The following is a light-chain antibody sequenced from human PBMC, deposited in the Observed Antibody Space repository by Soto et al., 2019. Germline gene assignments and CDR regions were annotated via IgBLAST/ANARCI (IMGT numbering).Light chain of an antibody. CDR1: QSISSY. CDR2: DAS. Sequence: DIQMTQSPSSLSASVGDRVTITCRASQSISSYLNWYQQKPGKAPKLLFYDASRLQSGVPSRFSGSGSGTDFTLTISSLQPEDFATYYCQQCYSTPLTFGQGTKLEIK. CDR3: QQCYSTPLT. V-gene: IGKV1-39*01. J-gene: IGKJ2*01.